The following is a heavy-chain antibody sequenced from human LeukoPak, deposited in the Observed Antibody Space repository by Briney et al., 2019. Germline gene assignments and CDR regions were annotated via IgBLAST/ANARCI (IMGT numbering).Heavy chain of an antibody. J-gene: IGHJ4*02. CDR1: GYTFTSYY. CDR3: ARGDGYSSSWGLFDY. D-gene: IGHD6-13*01. Sequence: ASVKVSCKASGYTFTSYYMHWVRQAPGQGLEWMGIINPSGGSTSYAQKLQGRVNMTRDKSTSTVYMELSSLRSEDTAVYYCARGDGYSSSWGLFDYWGQGTLVTVSS. CDR2: INPSGGST. V-gene: IGHV1-46*01.